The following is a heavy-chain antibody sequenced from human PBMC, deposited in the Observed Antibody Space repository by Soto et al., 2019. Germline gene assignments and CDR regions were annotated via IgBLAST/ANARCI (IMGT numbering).Heavy chain of an antibody. V-gene: IGHV4-30-4*01. Sequence: SETLSLTCTVSGGSISSGDYYWSWIRQPPGKGLEWIGYIYYSGSTYYNPSLKSRVTISVDTSKNQFSLKLSSVTAADTAVYYCARGLFLSRVRLSPPGYWGQGTLVTVSS. D-gene: IGHD2-15*01. CDR1: GGSISSGDYY. CDR3: ARGLFLSRVRLSPPGY. J-gene: IGHJ4*02. CDR2: IYYSGST.